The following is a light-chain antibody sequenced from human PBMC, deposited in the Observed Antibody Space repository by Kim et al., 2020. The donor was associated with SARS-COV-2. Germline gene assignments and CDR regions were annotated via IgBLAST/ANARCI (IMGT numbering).Light chain of an antibody. J-gene: IGKJ1*01. CDR3: QQYNGYPWT. CDR1: QSVYTW. CDR2: KAS. Sequence: ASAGDRVTITGRASQSVYTWLDGYQQKPGKTPNLLIKKASSLQNGAPSRFSSSGSGTEFTLTINSLQPDDFATYYCQQYNGYPWTFGQGTKVDIK. V-gene: IGKV1-5*03.